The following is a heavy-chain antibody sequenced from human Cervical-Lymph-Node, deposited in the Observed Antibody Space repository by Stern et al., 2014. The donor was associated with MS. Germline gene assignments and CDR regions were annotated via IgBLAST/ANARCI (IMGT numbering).Heavy chain of an antibody. CDR3: ARDDRTSWYGGMPH. D-gene: IGHD6-13*01. CDR2: SWSDGTKE. J-gene: IGHJ4*02. CDR1: GFTFSGSG. Sequence: VQLVAYGGGAVQPGRSLRLSCATSGFTFSGSGMYWVRQAPGKGLEWVAISWSDGTKEDYADSVKGRFTISRDNSKNTLYLQMTSLRAEDTAVYYCARDDRTSWYGGMPHWGQGTLVTVSS. V-gene: IGHV3-33*01.